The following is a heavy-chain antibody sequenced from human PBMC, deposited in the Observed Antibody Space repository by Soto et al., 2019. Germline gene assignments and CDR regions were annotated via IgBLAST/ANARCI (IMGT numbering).Heavy chain of an antibody. Sequence: QVQLVQSGAEVKKPGASVKVSCKASGYTFTSYYMHWVRQAPGQGLEWMGIINPSGGSTSYAQKFQGRVTITADESTSTAYMELSSLRSEDTAVYYCARSQGYSNGMDVWGQGTTVTVSS. V-gene: IGHV1-46*01. D-gene: IGHD6-13*01. J-gene: IGHJ6*02. CDR1: GYTFTSYY. CDR3: ARSQGYSNGMDV. CDR2: INPSGGST.